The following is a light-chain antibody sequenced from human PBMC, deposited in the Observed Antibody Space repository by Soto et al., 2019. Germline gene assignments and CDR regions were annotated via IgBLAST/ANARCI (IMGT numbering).Light chain of an antibody. Sequence: DILMTQSPSTLSASIGDRVTITCRASQSITTFLAWYQQKPGKAPQILIYDASKLEPGVPSRLSGGGSGTEFTLTISSLQPDDFATYYCQQYNSYSPLTFGGGTKMDIK. CDR1: QSITTF. CDR3: QQYNSYSPLT. V-gene: IGKV1-5*01. CDR2: DAS. J-gene: IGKJ4*01.